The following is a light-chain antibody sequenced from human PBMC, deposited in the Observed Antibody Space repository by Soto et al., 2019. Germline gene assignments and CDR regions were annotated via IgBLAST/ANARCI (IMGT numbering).Light chain of an antibody. V-gene: IGKV3-20*01. CDR1: QSVSSSY. J-gene: IGKJ5*01. CDR2: GAS. CDR3: QHHAGGSRIT. Sequence: EIVLTPSPGTLSLSPGERATLSCRASQSVSSSYLAWHQQKAAQAARLLISGASSRATGITDRFSGSGFGTDFTLTISRLEPEDFALYYCQHHAGGSRITFGQGTRLEIK.